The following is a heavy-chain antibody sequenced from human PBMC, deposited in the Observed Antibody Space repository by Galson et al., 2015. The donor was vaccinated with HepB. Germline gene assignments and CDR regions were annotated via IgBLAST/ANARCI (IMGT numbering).Heavy chain of an antibody. CDR3: VKAGYDFWSGSSFDY. D-gene: IGHD3-3*01. CDR2: ISSNGGST. Sequence: SLRLSCAASGFTFSSYAMHWVRQAPGKGLEYVSAISSNGGSTYYADSVKGRFTISRDNSKNTLYLQMSSLRAEDTAVYYCVKAGYDFWSGSSFDYWGQGTLVTVSS. V-gene: IGHV3-64D*06. J-gene: IGHJ4*02. CDR1: GFTFSSYA.